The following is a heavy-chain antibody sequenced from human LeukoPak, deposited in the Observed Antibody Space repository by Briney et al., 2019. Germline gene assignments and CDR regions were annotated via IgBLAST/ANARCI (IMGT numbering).Heavy chain of an antibody. CDR1: EYTFTGYY. CDR3: ARDPGSQIDY. Sequence: ASVKVSCKASEYTFTGYYMHWVRQAPGQGLEWMGWISTYNGNTNYAQKLQGRVTMTTDTSTSTAYMELRSLRSDDTAVYYCARDPGSQIDYWGQGTLVTVSS. V-gene: IGHV1-18*04. J-gene: IGHJ4*02. CDR2: ISTYNGNT. D-gene: IGHD1-26*01.